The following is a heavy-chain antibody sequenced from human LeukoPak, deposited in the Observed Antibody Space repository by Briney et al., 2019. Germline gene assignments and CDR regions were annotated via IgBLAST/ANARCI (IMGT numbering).Heavy chain of an antibody. CDR3: ARELRRDGRRFDY. CDR1: GGSLSSYY. J-gene: IGHJ4*02. CDR2: IYYSGST. D-gene: IGHD5-24*01. Sequence: SEALSLTCTVSGGSLSSYYWSWIRQPPGKGLEWIGYIYYSGSTNYNPSLKSRVTISVDTSKNQFSLKLSSVTAADTAVYYCARELRRDGRRFDYWGQGTLVTVSS. V-gene: IGHV4-59*12.